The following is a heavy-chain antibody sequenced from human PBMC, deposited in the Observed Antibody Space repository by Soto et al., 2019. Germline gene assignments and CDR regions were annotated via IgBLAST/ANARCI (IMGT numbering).Heavy chain of an antibody. CDR3: ARGSLLPDIAVADAFDY. Sequence: PSDTLSLTCTVSGGSISSGGYYWSWIRQHPGKGLEWIGYIYYSGSTYYNPSLKSRVTISVDTSKNQFSLKLSSVTAADTAVYYCARGSLLPDIAVADAFDYWGQGTLVTVSS. CDR2: IYYSGST. V-gene: IGHV4-31*03. D-gene: IGHD6-19*01. J-gene: IGHJ4*02. CDR1: GGSISSGGYY.